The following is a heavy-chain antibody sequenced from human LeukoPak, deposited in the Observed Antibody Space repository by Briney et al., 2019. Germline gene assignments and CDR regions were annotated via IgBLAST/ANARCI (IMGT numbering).Heavy chain of an antibody. D-gene: IGHD5-18*01. CDR2: INPNSGGT. Sequence: ASVKVSCKASGYTFTGYYMRWVRQAPGQGLEWMGWINPNSGGTNYAQKFQGRVTMTRDTSISTAYMELSRLRSDDTAVYYCARGGPDTAMVISYWGQGTLVTVSS. CDR1: GYTFTGYY. J-gene: IGHJ4*02. CDR3: ARGGPDTAMVISY. V-gene: IGHV1-2*02.